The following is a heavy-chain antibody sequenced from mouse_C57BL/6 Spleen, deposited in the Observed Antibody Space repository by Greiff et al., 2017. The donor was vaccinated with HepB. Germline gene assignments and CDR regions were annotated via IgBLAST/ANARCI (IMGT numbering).Heavy chain of an antibody. Sequence: VQLQQSGPELVKPGASVKISCKASGYTFTDYYMNWVKQSHGKSLEWIGDINPNNGGTSYNQKFKGKATLTVDKSSSTAYMELRSLTSEDSAVYYCARSRTGKAYWGQGTLVTVSA. J-gene: IGHJ3*01. V-gene: IGHV1-26*01. CDR2: INPNNGGT. CDR3: ARSRTGKAY. CDR1: GYTFTDYY. D-gene: IGHD4-1*01.